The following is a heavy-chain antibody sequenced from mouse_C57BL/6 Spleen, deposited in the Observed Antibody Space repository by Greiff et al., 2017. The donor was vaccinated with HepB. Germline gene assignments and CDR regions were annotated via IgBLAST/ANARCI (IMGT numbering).Heavy chain of an antibody. J-gene: IGHJ2*01. D-gene: IGHD1-1*02. V-gene: IGHV1-50*01. CDR1: GYTFTSYW. Sequence: QVHVKQPGAELVKPGASVKLSCKASGYTFTSYWMQWVKQRPGQGLEWIGEIDPSDSYTNYNQKFKGKATLTVDTSSSTAYMQLSSLTSEDSAVYYCAREVADYWGQGTTLTVSS. CDR3: AREVADY. CDR2: IDPSDSYT.